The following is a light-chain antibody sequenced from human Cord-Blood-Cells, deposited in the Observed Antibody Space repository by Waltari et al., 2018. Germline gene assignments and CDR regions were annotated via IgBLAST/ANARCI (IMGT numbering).Light chain of an antibody. CDR3: QQYGSSPPLT. Sequence: DTVLTQSPGTLSLSPGERATFACRASQSFSSSYLAWYQQKPGQAPRLLIYGASSMATGIPDRFSGSGSGTDFTLTISRLEPEDFAVYYCQQYGSSPPLTFGGGTKVEIK. CDR1: QSFSSSY. CDR2: GAS. V-gene: IGKV3-20*01. J-gene: IGKJ4*01.